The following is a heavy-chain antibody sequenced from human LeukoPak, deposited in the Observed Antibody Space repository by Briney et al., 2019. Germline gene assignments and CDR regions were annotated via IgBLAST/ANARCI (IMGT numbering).Heavy chain of an antibody. CDR2: IDPSDSYT. V-gene: IGHV5-10-1*01. J-gene: IGHJ4*02. D-gene: IGHD4-17*01. CDR1: GYNYINYW. Sequence: GESLKISCKGSGYNYINYWISWVRQMPGKGLEWMGRIDPSDSYTDYSPSFQGHVTLSTDKSINTAYLQWSSLKASDSALYYCARLPNYGDLTTLDYWGQGTLVTVSS. CDR3: ARLPNYGDLTTLDY.